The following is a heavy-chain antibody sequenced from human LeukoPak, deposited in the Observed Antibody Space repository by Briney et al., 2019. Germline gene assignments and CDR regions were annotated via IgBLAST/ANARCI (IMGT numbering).Heavy chain of an antibody. J-gene: IGHJ4*02. D-gene: IGHD2-21*01. Sequence: GGSLRLSCAASGFTFSSYSMNWVRQAPGKGLEWVSYISSSSGIIYYADSVKGRFTISRDNAKNSLYLQMNSLRAEDTAVYYCARDSPNEAILWWSIDYWGQGTLVTVSS. CDR1: GFTFSSYS. V-gene: IGHV3-48*01. CDR3: ARDSPNEAILWWSIDY. CDR2: ISSSSGII.